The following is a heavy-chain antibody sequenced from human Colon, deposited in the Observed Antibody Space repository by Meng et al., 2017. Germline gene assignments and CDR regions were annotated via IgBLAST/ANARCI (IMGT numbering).Heavy chain of an antibody. D-gene: IGHD6-19*01. CDR2: INADSGGT. V-gene: IGHV1-2*06. Sequence: AAEVTQALAFGYVVCNASGYSVSCYYMHWVQQVPGQGLGLMGRINADSGGTNYAEKFQGRVTLTRDTSINTAYMEVTSLRSDDTAVYYCAKIHLGDSGLDYWGQGTLVTVSS. CDR3: AKIHLGDSGLDY. J-gene: IGHJ4*02. CDR1: GYSVSCYY.